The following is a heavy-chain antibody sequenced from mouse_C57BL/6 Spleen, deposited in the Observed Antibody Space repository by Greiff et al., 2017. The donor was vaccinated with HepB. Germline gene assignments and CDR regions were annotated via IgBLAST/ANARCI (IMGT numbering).Heavy chain of an antibody. V-gene: IGHV2-2*01. D-gene: IGHD6-2*01. CDR2: IWSGGST. CDR3: ARNGPPVSPMDY. CDR1: GFSLTSYG. Sequence: QVHVKQSGPGLVQPSQSLSITCTVSGFSLTSYGVHWVRQSPGKGLEWLGVIWSGGSTDYNAAFISRLSISKDNSKSQVFFKMNSLQADDTAIYYCARNGPPVSPMDYWGQGTSVTVSS. J-gene: IGHJ4*01.